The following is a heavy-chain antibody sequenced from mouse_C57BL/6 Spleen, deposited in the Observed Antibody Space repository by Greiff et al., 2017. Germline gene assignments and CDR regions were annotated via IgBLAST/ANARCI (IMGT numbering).Heavy chain of an antibody. CDR1: GFNIKDYY. D-gene: IGHD1-1*01. CDR3: SRGITTVGDFDY. Sequence: VQLQQSGAELVKPGASVKLSCTASGFNIKDYYMHWVKQRTEQGLEWIGRIDPEDGETKYAPKFPGKATITADTSSNAAYLQLSSLTSEDTAVYYCSRGITTVGDFDYWGQGTTLTVSS. CDR2: IDPEDGET. V-gene: IGHV14-2*01. J-gene: IGHJ2*01.